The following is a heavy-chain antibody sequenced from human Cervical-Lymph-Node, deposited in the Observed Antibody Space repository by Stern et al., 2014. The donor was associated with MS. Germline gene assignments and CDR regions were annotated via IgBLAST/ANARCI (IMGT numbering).Heavy chain of an antibody. V-gene: IGHV3-30*18. CDR3: AKTGANSLFDY. D-gene: IGHD2-21*01. CDR2: ISFNGSNK. CDR1: GFTFSNYG. J-gene: IGHJ4*02. Sequence: VQLVQSGAGVVQPGRSLRLSCAASGFTFSNYGMHWVRQAPGEGLEWLAVISFNGSNKYYEDSVRVRFNISRDNSKTTLFLQMNSLRVEDTAVYYCAKTGANSLFDYWGQGTLVTVSS.